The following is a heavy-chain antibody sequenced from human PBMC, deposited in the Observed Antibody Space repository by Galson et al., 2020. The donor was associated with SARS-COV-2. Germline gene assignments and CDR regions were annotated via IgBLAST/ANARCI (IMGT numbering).Heavy chain of an antibody. V-gene: IGHV1-46*01. CDR1: GYTFTSYY. Sequence: ASVKVSCKASGYTFTSYYMHWVRQAPGQGLEWMGIINPSGGSTSYAQKFQGRVTMTRDTSTSTVYMELSSLRSEDTAVYYCAREKDSHYDFWSGYRGYYYYYMDVWGKGTTVTVSS. D-gene: IGHD3-3*01. CDR2: INPSGGST. J-gene: IGHJ6*03. CDR3: AREKDSHYDFWSGYRGYYYYYMDV.